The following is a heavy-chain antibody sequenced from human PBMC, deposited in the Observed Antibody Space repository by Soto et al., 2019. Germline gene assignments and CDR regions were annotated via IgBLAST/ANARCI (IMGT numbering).Heavy chain of an antibody. V-gene: IGHV5-51*01. CDR3: ARQKQTAMGVKTGGQYYFDY. CDR2: IYPRDSDT. J-gene: IGHJ4*02. CDR1: GYSFTNYW. D-gene: IGHD5-18*01. Sequence: PGESLQISGKGSGYSFTNYWIAWVRQMHGKGLEWMGIIYPRDSDTEYSPSFQGQVTISADRSISTAYLQWSSLKASDTAMYYCARQKQTAMGVKTGGQYYFDYWGQGTRVTVSS.